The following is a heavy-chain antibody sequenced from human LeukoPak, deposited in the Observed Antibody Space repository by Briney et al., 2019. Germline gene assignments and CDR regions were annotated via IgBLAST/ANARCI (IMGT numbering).Heavy chain of an antibody. Sequence: GGSLRLSRAASGFIFRSHAMNWVRQAPGKGLEWVAVISYDGSNKYYADSVKGRFTISRDNSKNTLYLQMNSLRAEDTAVYYCAKDSTVTRRYYFDYWGQGTLVTVSS. CDR2: ISYDGSNK. CDR1: GFIFRSHA. J-gene: IGHJ4*02. CDR3: AKDSTVTRRYYFDY. D-gene: IGHD4-11*01. V-gene: IGHV3-30-3*01.